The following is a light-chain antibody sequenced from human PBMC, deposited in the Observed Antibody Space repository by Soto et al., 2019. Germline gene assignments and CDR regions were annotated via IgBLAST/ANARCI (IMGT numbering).Light chain of an antibody. CDR1: QGISSY. Sequence: IQLTQSPSSLSASVGDGVTITCRASQGISSYLAWYQQKPGKAPKLLIYAASTLQSGVPSRFSGSGSGTDFTLTISSLQPEDFATYYCQQLNSYLPYTFGQGTKLEIK. CDR2: AAS. V-gene: IGKV1-9*01. CDR3: QQLNSYLPYT. J-gene: IGKJ2*01.